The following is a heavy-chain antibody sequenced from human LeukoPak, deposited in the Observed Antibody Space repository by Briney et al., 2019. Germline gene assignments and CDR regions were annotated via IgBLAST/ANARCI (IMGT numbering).Heavy chain of an antibody. CDR3: ARHGTVDEADWNSEDWYFHI. Sequence: ASETLSLTCAVSGGSISTDMNYWGWIRQAPGKTLQWLGSIHHTGTTFYNPSLKSRVTTSISTSKSQFSLNLSSVTAADTAVYYCARHGTVDEADWNSEDWYFHIWGRGTLVTVSS. CDR2: IHHTGTT. J-gene: IGHJ2*01. D-gene: IGHD1-7*01. CDR1: GGSISTDMNY. V-gene: IGHV4-39*01.